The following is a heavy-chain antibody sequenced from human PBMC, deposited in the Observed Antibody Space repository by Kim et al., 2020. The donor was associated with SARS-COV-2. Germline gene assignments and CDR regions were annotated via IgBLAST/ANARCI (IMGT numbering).Heavy chain of an antibody. J-gene: IGHJ6*02. Sequence: GGSLRLSCAASGFTFSSYWMSWVRQAPGKGREWVANIKQDGSEKYYVDSVKGRFTISRDNAKNSLYLQMNNLRAEDTAVYYCARAEAYYDVWSGYYRSYYGMDVWGQGTTVTVSS. CDR3: ARAEAYYDVWSGYYRSYYGMDV. V-gene: IGHV3-7*01. CDR2: IKQDGSEK. CDR1: GFTFSSYW. D-gene: IGHD3-3*01.